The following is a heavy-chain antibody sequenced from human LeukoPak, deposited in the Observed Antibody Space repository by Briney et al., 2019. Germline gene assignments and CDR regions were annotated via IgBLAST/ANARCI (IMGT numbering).Heavy chain of an antibody. CDR2: IYYSGST. J-gene: IGHJ5*02. D-gene: IGHD2-15*01. CDR3: ARLVVVAAAQEDNWFDP. Sequence: SETLSLTCTVSGGSISSYYWSWIRQPSGKGLEWIGYIYYSGSTNYNPSLKSRVTISVDTSKNQFSLKLSSVTAADTAVYYCARLVVVAAAQEDNWFDPWGQGTLVTVSS. V-gene: IGHV4-59*01. CDR1: GGSISSYY.